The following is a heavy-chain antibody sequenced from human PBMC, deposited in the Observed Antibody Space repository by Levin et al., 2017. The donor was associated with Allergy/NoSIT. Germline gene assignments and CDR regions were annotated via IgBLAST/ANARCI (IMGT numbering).Heavy chain of an antibody. CDR1: GFTFSNYA. Sequence: QSGGSLRLSCTASGFTFSNYAISWLRQAPGKRLEWVSTISGPVFTTYYADSVKGRFTVSRDNSKNMVYLQMNSLRVEDAAVYYCAKATLPSCTGATCYYFDYWAQGNLVTVSS. CDR3: AKATLPSCTGATCYYFDY. J-gene: IGHJ4*02. CDR2: ISGPVFTT. D-gene: IGHD2-8*02. V-gene: IGHV3-23*01.